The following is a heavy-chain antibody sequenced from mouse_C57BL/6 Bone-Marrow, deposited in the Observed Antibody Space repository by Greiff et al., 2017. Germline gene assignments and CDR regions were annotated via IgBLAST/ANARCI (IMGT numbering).Heavy chain of an antibody. V-gene: IGHV1-82*01. CDR3: ARGLLYWYFDV. CDR1: GYAFSSSW. CDR2: IYPGDGDT. J-gene: IGHJ1*03. Sequence: QVQLKQSGPELVKPGASVKISCKASGYAFSSSWMNWVKQRPGKGLEWIGRIYPGDGDTNYNGKFKGKATLTADKSSSTAYMQLSSLTSEDSAVYVCARGLLYWYFDVWGTGTTVTVSS.